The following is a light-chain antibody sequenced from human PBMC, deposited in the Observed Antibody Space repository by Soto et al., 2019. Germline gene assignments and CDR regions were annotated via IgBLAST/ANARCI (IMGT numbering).Light chain of an antibody. V-gene: IGLV1-47*01. CDR1: RSNIGASYD. J-gene: IGLJ3*02. Sequence: QSVLTQPPSVSGAPGQRVTISCTGSRSNIGASYDVHWYQQLPGTAPKLLICRNNQRPSGVPDRFSGSKSGTSASLAISGLRSEDEADYYCATWDDSLSGPVFGGGTQLTVL. CDR2: RNN. CDR3: ATWDDSLSGPV.